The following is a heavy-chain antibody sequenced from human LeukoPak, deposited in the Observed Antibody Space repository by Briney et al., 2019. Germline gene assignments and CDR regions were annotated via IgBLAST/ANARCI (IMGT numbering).Heavy chain of an antibody. V-gene: IGHV1-69*06. Sequence: GASVKVSCKASGGTFSSYAISWVRRAPGQGLEWMGGIIPIFGTANYAQKFQGRVTITADKSTSTAYMELSSLRSEDTAVYYCARGLSGIAVAGHFDYWGQGTLVTVSS. D-gene: IGHD6-19*01. J-gene: IGHJ4*02. CDR3: ARGLSGIAVAGHFDY. CDR1: GGTFSSYA. CDR2: IIPIFGTA.